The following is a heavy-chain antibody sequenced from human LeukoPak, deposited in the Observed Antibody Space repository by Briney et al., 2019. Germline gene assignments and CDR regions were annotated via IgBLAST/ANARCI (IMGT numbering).Heavy chain of an antibody. Sequence: GGSLRLSCAASGFTFSSYGMSWVRQAPGKGLEWVAVISYDGSNKYYADSVKGRFTISRDNSKNTLYLQMNSLRAEDTAVYYCASTRDGDYATAPDYWGQGTLVTVSS. D-gene: IGHD4-17*01. CDR1: GFTFSSYG. CDR2: ISYDGSNK. CDR3: ASTRDGDYATAPDY. J-gene: IGHJ4*02. V-gene: IGHV3-30*03.